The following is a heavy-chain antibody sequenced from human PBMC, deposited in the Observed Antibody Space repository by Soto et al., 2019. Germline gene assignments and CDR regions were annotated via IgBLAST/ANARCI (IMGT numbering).Heavy chain of an antibody. D-gene: IGHD3-9*01. J-gene: IGHJ6*02. V-gene: IGHV3-48*01. CDR3: TRDNYDILTGYYIGSYGMDV. CDR1: GLTFSSYS. CDR2: ISSSSTI. Sequence: GGSLRLSCAASGLTFSSYSMNWVRQAPGKGLEWVSYISSSSTIYYADSVKGRFTISRDNAKNSLYLQMNSLKTEDTAVYYCTRDNYDILTGYYIGSYGMDVWGQGTTVTVSS.